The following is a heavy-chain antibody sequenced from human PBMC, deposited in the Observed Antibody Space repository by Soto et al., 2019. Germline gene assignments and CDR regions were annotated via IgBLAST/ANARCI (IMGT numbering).Heavy chain of an antibody. CDR3: ARLPKYYYDSSGYFDY. CDR2: IYYSGST. D-gene: IGHD3-22*01. Sequence: SETLSLTCTVSGGSISSYYWSWIRQPPGKGLEWIGYIYYSGSTNYNPSLKSRVTISVDTSKNQFSLKLSSVTAADTAVYYCARLPKYYYDSSGYFDYWGQGTLVTVSS. CDR1: GGSISSYY. V-gene: IGHV4-59*08. J-gene: IGHJ4*02.